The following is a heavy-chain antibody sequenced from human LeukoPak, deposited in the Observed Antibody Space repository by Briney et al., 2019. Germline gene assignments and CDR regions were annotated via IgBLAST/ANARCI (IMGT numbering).Heavy chain of an antibody. Sequence: GASVKVSCKASDYTFTSYGISWVRQAPGQGLQRMGWISAYNANTNYAQKLQGRVTMTTDTSTSTAYMELRSLRSDDTAVYYCAYVDTAMVHFDYWGQGTLVTVSS. CDR1: DYTFTSYG. CDR3: AYVDTAMVHFDY. J-gene: IGHJ4*02. V-gene: IGHV1-18*04. D-gene: IGHD5-18*01. CDR2: ISAYNANT.